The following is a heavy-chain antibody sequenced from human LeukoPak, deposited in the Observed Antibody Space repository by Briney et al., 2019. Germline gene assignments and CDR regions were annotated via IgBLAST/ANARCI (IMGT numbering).Heavy chain of an antibody. CDR2: ISKDGSDK. CDR3: ARDRGVGATNLIDY. V-gene: IGHV3-30*03. D-gene: IGHD1-26*01. J-gene: IGHJ4*02. Sequence: GGSLRLSCAASGFTFSNYSMNWVRQAPGKGLEWVAVISKDGSDKYYPGSVRGRFTISRDNAKNSLYLQMNSLRAEDTAVYYCARDRGVGATNLIDYWGQGTLVTVSS. CDR1: GFTFSNYS.